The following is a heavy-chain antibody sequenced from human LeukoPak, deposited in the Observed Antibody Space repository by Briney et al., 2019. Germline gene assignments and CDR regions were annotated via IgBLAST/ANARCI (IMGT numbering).Heavy chain of an antibody. CDR2: LYSGGSA. J-gene: IGHJ4*02. Sequence: GGSLRLSCAASGFTASSNYMTWLRQAPGKGLEWVSILYSGGSAYYTDSVKGRFTFSRDNSKNTLYLQMNSLRAEDTAVYYCAKDQEGYHRPIDYWGQGTLVTVSS. V-gene: IGHV3-66*01. CDR1: GFTASSNY. D-gene: IGHD5-24*01. CDR3: AKDQEGYHRPIDY.